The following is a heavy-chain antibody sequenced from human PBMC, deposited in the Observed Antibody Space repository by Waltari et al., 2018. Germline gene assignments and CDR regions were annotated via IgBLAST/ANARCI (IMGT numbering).Heavy chain of an antibody. V-gene: IGHV4-61*09. J-gene: IGHJ4*02. CDR3: ARGELGLRRFDY. CDR2: IYSDGIN. Sequence: VQLQESGPGLVQPSQTLSLICSVSGDSINSRDYYWTWIRQPAGKGLEWIGYIYSDGINNYYPSRSGRLTMALDTSKTQFSLKLSFMTAADTAVYYCARGELGLRRFDYWGRGALVTVSS. CDR1: GDSINSRDYY. D-gene: IGHD7-27*01.